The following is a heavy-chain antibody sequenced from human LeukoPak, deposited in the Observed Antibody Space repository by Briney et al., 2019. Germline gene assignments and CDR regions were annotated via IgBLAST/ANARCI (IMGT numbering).Heavy chain of an antibody. CDR1: GGSISRSGYH. Sequence: TSETLSLTCTVSGGSISRSGYHWGWLRQPPGKGLEWSVIIDYSGSTLYNPSLKSRVTISLDTSNNQFSLKLNSVTAADTAVYYCANSYGDSGYCFGGFDIWGQGTMVTVSS. V-gene: IGHV4-39*07. CDR2: IDYSGST. J-gene: IGHJ3*02. D-gene: IGHD3-22*01. CDR3: ANSYGDSGYCFGGFDI.